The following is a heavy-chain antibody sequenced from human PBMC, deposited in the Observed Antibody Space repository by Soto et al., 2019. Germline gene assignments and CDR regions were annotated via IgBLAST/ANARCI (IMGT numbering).Heavy chain of an antibody. CDR3: ARAYYEILTGYILCMDV. J-gene: IGHJ6*02. V-gene: IGHV4-59*01. CDR1: GGSISSYY. CDR2: IYYSGST. Sequence: PSGNLSLTCTVSGGSISSYYWSWIRQPPGKGLEWIGYIYYSGSTNYNPSLKSRVTISVDTSKNQFSLKLSSVTAADTAVYYCARAYYEILTGYILCMDVLGHGITVSVS. D-gene: IGHD3-9*01.